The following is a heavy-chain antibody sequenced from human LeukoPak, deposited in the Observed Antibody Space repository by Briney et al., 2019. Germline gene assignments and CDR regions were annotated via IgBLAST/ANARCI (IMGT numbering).Heavy chain of an antibody. CDR2: IIPNSGAT. J-gene: IGHJ4*02. V-gene: IGHV1-2*02. Sequence: ASVKVSCKASGYTFTGYYIHWVRQAPGQGLEWMGWIIPNSGATNYLQTFQGRVTMTRDTSISTAYMELSSLRSDDSAFYYCARASYSIPLDYWGQGTLVTVSS. D-gene: IGHD6-13*01. CDR3: ARASYSIPLDY. CDR1: GYTFTGYY.